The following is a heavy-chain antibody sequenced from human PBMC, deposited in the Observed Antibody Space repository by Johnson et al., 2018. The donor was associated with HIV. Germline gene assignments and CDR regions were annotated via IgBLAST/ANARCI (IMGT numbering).Heavy chain of an antibody. CDR1: GFSVSNNY. D-gene: IGHD5-24*01. CDR2: IYGGGST. V-gene: IGHV3-53*01. Sequence: VQLVESGGGLIQPGGSLRLSCAASGFSVSNNYMSWVRQAPGKGLEWVSVIYGGGSTYYADSVKGRFTITRDNFKNTLYLQMNSLRAYDTAVFYCARACRDGYTCDVYDIWGQGTMVTVS. CDR3: ARACRDGYTCDVYDI. J-gene: IGHJ3*02.